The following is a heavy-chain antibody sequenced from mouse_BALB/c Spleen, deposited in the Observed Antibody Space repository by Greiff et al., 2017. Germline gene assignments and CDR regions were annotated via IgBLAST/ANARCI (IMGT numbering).Heavy chain of an antibody. V-gene: IGHV5-12-1*01. CDR1: GFAFSSYD. Sequence: EVQRVESGGGLVKPGGSLKLSCAASGFAFSSYDMSWVRQTPEKRLEWVAYISSGGGSTYYPDTVKGRFTISRDNAKNTLYLQMSSLKSEDTAMYYCARHHYYDYDLYYFDYWGQGTTLTVSS. J-gene: IGHJ2*01. CDR2: ISSGGGST. CDR3: ARHHYYDYDLYYFDY. D-gene: IGHD2-4*01.